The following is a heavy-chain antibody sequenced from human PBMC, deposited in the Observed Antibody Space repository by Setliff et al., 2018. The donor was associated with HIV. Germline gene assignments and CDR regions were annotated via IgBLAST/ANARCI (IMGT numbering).Heavy chain of an antibody. J-gene: IGHJ4*01. D-gene: IGHD3-10*01. CDR3: AGDRGVANYFDY. Sequence: SETLSLTCAVSGGSISSSHWWSWVRQPPGMGLEWIGEIYHSESTNYNPSLKSRVTISVDKSKNQFFLKLISVTAADTAVYYCAGDRGVANYFDYWGHGTLVTVSS. CDR2: IYHSEST. CDR1: GGSISSSHW. V-gene: IGHV4-4*02.